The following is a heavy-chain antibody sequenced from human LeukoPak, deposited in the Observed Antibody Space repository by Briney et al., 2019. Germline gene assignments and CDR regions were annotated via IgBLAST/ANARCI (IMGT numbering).Heavy chain of an antibody. CDR1: VGSFGGYY. Sequence: SETLSLTCAVYVGSFGGYYWSWIRQPPGKGLEWIGEINHSGSTNYNPSLKSRVTISVDTSKNQFSLKLSSVTAADTAVYYCARGRIVAKRLDYWGQGTLVTVSS. V-gene: IGHV4-34*01. CDR3: ARGRIVAKRLDY. D-gene: IGHD5-12*01. CDR2: INHSGST. J-gene: IGHJ4*02.